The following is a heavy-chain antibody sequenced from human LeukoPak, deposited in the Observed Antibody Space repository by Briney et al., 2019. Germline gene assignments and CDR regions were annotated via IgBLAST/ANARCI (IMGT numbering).Heavy chain of an antibody. D-gene: IGHD3-3*01. CDR1: GFTFSSYG. J-gene: IGHJ4*02. CDR2: ISYDGSNK. CDR3: AKDHGVDFWSGEGDYFDY. V-gene: IGHV3-30*18. Sequence: GRSLRLSCAASGFTFSSYGMHWVRQAPGKGLEWVAVISYDGSNKYYADSVKGRFTIPRDNSKNTLYLQMNSLRAEDTAVYYCAKDHGVDFWSGEGDYFDYWGQGTLVTVSS.